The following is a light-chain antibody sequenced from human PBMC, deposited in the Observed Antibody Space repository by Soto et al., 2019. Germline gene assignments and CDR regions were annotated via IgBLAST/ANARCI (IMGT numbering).Light chain of an antibody. Sequence: QSALTQPPSASGSPGQSVTISCTGTNSDVGGYNYVSWYQQYPGKAPKLLIYEVTKRPSGVPDRFSGSKSGNTAYLTVSGRQAEDEADYYCNSFAGRAKWVFGGGTKVTVL. CDR1: NSDVGGYNY. CDR3: NSFAGRAKWV. J-gene: IGLJ3*02. V-gene: IGLV2-8*01. CDR2: EVT.